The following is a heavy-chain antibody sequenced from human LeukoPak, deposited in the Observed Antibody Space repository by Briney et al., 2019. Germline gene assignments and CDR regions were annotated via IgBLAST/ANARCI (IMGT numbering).Heavy chain of an antibody. CDR3: AKGRRMWLRPYYFDY. V-gene: IGHV3-23*01. CDR2: ISGSGGST. D-gene: IGHD5-12*01. Sequence: GGSLRLSCAASGFTFSSYAMSWVRQAPGKGLEWVSAISGSGGSTYYADSVKGRFTISRDNSKNTLYLQMNSLGAEDTAVYYCAKGRRMWLRPYYFDYWGQGTLVTVSS. J-gene: IGHJ4*02. CDR1: GFTFSSYA.